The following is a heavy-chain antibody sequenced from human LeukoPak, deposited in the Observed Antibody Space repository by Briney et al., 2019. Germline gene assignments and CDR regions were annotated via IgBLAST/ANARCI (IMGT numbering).Heavy chain of an antibody. Sequence: GGSLRLSCAASGFTLSRNGMHWVRQAPGKGLEWVAVIWYDGSNKYYADSAKGRFTISRDNSKNTVYLQMNSLRAEDTALYYCAKGLYHYYGSGSYTLDYWGQGTQVTVSS. J-gene: IGHJ4*02. CDR1: GFTLSRNG. D-gene: IGHD3-10*01. V-gene: IGHV3-33*06. CDR2: IWYDGSNK. CDR3: AKGLYHYYGSGSYTLDY.